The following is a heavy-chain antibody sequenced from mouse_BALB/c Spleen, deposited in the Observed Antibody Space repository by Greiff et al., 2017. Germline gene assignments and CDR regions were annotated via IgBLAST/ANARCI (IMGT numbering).Heavy chain of an antibody. J-gene: IGHJ3*01. V-gene: IGHV1S81*02. CDR3: TRGGDRYGAY. D-gene: IGHD2-14*01. CDR2: INPSNGGT. Sequence: QVQLQQSGAELVKPGASVKLSCKASGYTFTSYYMYWVKQRPGQGLEWIGEINPSNGGTNFNEKFKSKATLTVDKSSSTAYMQLSSLTSEDSAVYCCTRGGDRYGAYWGQGTLVTVSA. CDR1: GYTFTSYY.